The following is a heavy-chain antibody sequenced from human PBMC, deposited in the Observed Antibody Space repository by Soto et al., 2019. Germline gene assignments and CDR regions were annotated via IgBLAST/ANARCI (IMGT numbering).Heavy chain of an antibody. CDR2: ISSSSSYI. CDR3: ARYDSSGYYWPYYYYGMDV. J-gene: IGHJ6*02. V-gene: IGHV3-21*01. Sequence: EVQLVESGGGLVKPGGSLRLSCAASGFSFSTYSMNWVRQAPGNGLEWVSSISSSSSYIYYAVAVKGRFTISRDNAKNSLYLQMNSLRAEDTAVYYCARYDSSGYYWPYYYYGMDVWGQGTTVTVSS. CDR1: GFSFSTYS. D-gene: IGHD3-22*01.